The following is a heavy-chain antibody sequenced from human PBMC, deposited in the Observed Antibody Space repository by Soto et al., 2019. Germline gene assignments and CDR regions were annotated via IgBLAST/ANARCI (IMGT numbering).Heavy chain of an antibody. J-gene: IGHJ6*02. CDR3: ARRWSSFYGRDV. D-gene: IGHD3-3*01. CDR2: INHSGST. CDR1: CGSFSGYY. V-gene: IGHV4-34*01. Sequence: SETLSLTCAVYCGSFSGYYWSWIRQPPGKGLEWIGEINHSGSTNYNPSLMSRVTISVDTSKNQFSLKMSSVTAADTAVYYCARRWSSFYGRDVWGQGNTVTVSS.